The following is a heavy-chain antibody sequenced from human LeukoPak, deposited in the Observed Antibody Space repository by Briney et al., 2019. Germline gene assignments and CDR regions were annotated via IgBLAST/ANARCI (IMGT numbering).Heavy chain of an antibody. J-gene: IGHJ6*03. CDR1: GGSISGGGYS. Sequence: SETLSLTCAVSGGSISGGGYSWSWIRQPPGKGLEWIGYIYHSGSTYYNPSLKSRVAISLDTSKNQFSLKLSSVTAADTAVYYCARGGDCSSTSCYTGLYYYYYYMDVWGKGTTVTVSS. CDR3: ARGGDCSSTSCYTGLYYYYYYMDV. CDR2: IYHSGST. V-gene: IGHV4-30-2*01. D-gene: IGHD2-2*02.